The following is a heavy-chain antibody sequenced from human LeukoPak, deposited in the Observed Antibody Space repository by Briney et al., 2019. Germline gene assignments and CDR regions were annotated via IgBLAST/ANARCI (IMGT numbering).Heavy chain of an antibody. D-gene: IGHD3-22*01. V-gene: IGHV3-53*01. J-gene: IGHJ3*02. CDR2: IYSGGST. CDR1: GFTVSSNY. Sequence: GGSLRLSCAASGFTVSSNYMSWVRQAPGKGLEWDSVIYSGGSTYYADSVKGRFTSPRDNSKTTLYLQMNSLRAEDTAVYYCSHFYDSSGYYHHSDAFDIWGQGTMVTVSS. CDR3: SHFYDSSGYYHHSDAFDI.